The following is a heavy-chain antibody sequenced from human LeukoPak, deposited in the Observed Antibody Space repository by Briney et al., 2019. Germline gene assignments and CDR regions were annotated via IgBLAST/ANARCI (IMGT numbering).Heavy chain of an antibody. CDR2: LNQDGSEK. CDR3: VRDRGTYRPIDY. J-gene: IGHJ4*02. Sequence: GGSLRLSCAASGFTFTSYWMTWVRQAPGKGLEWVANLNQDGSEKYYVDSVKGRFTISRDNAKNSLYLQMNSLRAEDTAIYYCVRDRGTYRPIDYWGQGTLVTVSS. D-gene: IGHD1-26*01. CDR1: GFTFTSYW. V-gene: IGHV3-7*03.